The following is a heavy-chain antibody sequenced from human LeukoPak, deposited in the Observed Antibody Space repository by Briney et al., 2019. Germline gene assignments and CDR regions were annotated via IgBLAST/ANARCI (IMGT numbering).Heavy chain of an antibody. CDR1: GGSFSGYY. Sequence: SETLSLACAVYGGSFSGYYWSWIRQPPGKGLEGIGEINHSGSTNYNPSLKSRVTISVDTSKNQFSLKLSSVTAADTAVYYCARETHVLRFLEWLLYLDYLGQGTLVTVSS. J-gene: IGHJ4*02. CDR3: ARETHVLRFLEWLLYLDY. CDR2: INHSGST. V-gene: IGHV4-34*01. D-gene: IGHD3-3*01.